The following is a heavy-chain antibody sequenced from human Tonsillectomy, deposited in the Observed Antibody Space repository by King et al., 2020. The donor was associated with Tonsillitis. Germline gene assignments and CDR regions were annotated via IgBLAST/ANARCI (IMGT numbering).Heavy chain of an antibody. D-gene: IGHD6-19*01. J-gene: IGHJ2*01. V-gene: IGHV5-51*03. CDR3: ARGVDNSGWNVGWYFEL. CDR2: IYPGDSDT. Sequence: VQLVQSGAEVKKPGESLKISCKGSGYSFTNYWIGWVRQMPGKGLEWMGIIYPGDSDTRYSPSFQGQVTVSADKSISTAYLQWSSLKASDTAMYYCARGVDNSGWNVGWYFELWGRGTLVTVSS. CDR1: GYSFTNYW.